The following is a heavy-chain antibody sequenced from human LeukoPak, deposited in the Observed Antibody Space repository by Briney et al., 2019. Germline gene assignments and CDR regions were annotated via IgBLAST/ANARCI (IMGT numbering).Heavy chain of an antibody. CDR2: IYTSGST. D-gene: IGHD3-16*01. V-gene: IGHV4-4*07. CDR3: ARGGRIGYVDY. CDR1: GGSISSYY. J-gene: IGHJ4*02. Sequence: SESLSLTCTVSGGSISSYYWSWIRQPAGKGLEWIGRIYTSGSTNYNPSLKSRVTISVDKSKNQFSLKLSSVTAADTAVYYCARGGRIGYVDYWGQGTLVTVSS.